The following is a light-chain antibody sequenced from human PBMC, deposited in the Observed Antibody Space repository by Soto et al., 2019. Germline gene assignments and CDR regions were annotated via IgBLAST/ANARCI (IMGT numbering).Light chain of an antibody. CDR2: DAS. CDR3: QHYNSYSEA. J-gene: IGKJ1*01. Sequence: IQMTQSPSSLSASVGDRVTITCQASQNINNYLNCYQQKPGKAPKVLIFDASSLKTGVPSRFSGSGSGTEFTLTISNLQPDDFATYYGQHYNSYSEAFGQGTKV. CDR1: QNINNY. V-gene: IGKV1-5*01.